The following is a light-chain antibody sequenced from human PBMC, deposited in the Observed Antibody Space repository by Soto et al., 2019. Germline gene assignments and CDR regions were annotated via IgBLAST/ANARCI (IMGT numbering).Light chain of an antibody. CDR1: QSVSSSY. CDR3: QQYGSSP. Sequence: EIVLTQSPGTLSLSPGERATLSCRASQSVSSSYLAWYQQKPGQAPRLLIYGASSGATGIPDRFSGSGSGTDFTLTISRLEPEDFAVYYCQQYGSSPFGQGTKVDIK. V-gene: IGKV3-20*01. CDR2: GAS. J-gene: IGKJ1*01.